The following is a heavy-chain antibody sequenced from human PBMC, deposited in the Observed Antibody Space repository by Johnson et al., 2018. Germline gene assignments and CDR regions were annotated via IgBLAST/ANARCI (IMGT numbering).Heavy chain of an antibody. D-gene: IGHD3-10*01. CDR3: TTGITRVRGVIMSYYYMDV. J-gene: IGHJ6*03. Sequence: VQLVESGGGLVQPGGSLRLSCAASGFTFSNAWMNWVRQAPGKGLEWVGRIKSKTDGGTTEYAAPVKGRFTISRDDSKNTLYLQMNSLKTEDTAVYYCTTGITRVRGVIMSYYYMDVWGKGTTVTVSS. CDR1: GFTFSNAW. CDR2: IKSKTDGGTT. V-gene: IGHV3-15*07.